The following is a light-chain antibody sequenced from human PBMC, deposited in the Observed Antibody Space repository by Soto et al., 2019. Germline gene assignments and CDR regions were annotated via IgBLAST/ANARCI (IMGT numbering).Light chain of an antibody. J-gene: IGKJ2*01. CDR1: QSVSSY. Sequence: EVVLTQSPGTLSLSPGERATLSCRASQSVSSYLAWFQQKPGQAPRLLIYDASNRATGIPDRFSGSGSGTEFTLTISSLEPEDFAVYYCQQRTNWPYTFGLGTKVEIK. CDR2: DAS. V-gene: IGKV3-11*01. CDR3: QQRTNWPYT.